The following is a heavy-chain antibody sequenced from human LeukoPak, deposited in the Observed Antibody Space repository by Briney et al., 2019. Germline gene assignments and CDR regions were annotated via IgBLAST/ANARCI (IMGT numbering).Heavy chain of an antibody. J-gene: IGHJ4*02. CDR3: AGGRTYYYGSGRQPFDY. CDR1: GGSFSGYY. Sequence: SETLSLTCAVYGGSFSGYYWSWIRQPPGKGLEWIGEINHSGSTNYNPSLKSRVTISVDTSKNQFSLKLSSVTAADTAVYYCAGGRTYYYGSGRQPFDYWGQGTLVTVSS. D-gene: IGHD3-10*01. CDR2: INHSGST. V-gene: IGHV4-34*01.